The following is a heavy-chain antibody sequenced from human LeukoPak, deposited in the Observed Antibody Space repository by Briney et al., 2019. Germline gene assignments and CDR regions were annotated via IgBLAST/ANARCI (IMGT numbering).Heavy chain of an antibody. D-gene: IGHD3-9*01. V-gene: IGHV4-38-2*02. CDR1: GYSSGIDYY. CDR2: LYHSGSA. J-gene: IGHJ4*02. Sequence: ADTLSLTCTVSGYSSGIDYYLGSIGQGPGKGVEWLGSLYHSGSANFTPSLRSRLTISIDTSKNPFSPTLSSVTAAETAVYYCARDETIPIWGQGTLVTVSS. CDR3: ARDETIPI.